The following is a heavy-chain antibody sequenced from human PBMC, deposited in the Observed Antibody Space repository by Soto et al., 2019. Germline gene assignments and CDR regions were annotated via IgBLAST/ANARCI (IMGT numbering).Heavy chain of an antibody. CDR3: ARHVRYYDSSGYYYGYNWFDP. CDR1: GGTSGSSSYC. V-gene: IGHV4-39*01. CDR2: IYYSGST. Sequence: PSQTLSLTCSVSGGTSGSSSYCWGWIRQPPGKGLEWIGSIYYSGSTYYNPSLKSRVTIYVDTSKNQFSLKLNSVTAADTAVYYCARHVRYYDSSGYYYGYNWFDPWGQGTLVTV. J-gene: IGHJ5*02. D-gene: IGHD3-22*01.